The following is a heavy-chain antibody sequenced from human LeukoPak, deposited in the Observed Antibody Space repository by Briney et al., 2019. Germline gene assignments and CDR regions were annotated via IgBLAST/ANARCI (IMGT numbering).Heavy chain of an antibody. Sequence: GGSLRLSCETVGFNLKEYYMSWIRQAPGKALEWISYISGSGNDISYADSVKDRFTVSRDNTKNSLYLQMNRLGPEDTAVYYCAREDARKIVFGMQPFDLWGQGTMVVVSS. CDR2: ISGSGNDI. J-gene: IGHJ3*01. CDR3: AREDARKIVFGMQPFDL. D-gene: IGHD2/OR15-2a*01. V-gene: IGHV3-11*01. CDR1: GFNLKEYY.